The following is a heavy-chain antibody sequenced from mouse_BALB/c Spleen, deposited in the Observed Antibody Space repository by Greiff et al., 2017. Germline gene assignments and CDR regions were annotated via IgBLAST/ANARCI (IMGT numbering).Heavy chain of an antibody. D-gene: IGHD2-3*01. J-gene: IGHJ3*01. CDR1: GFPITSGYY. CDR3: AGDRSGDGWFAY. CDR2: ITHSGET. Sequence: QVQLKESGPGLVKPSQSLFLACSITGFPITSGYYWIWIRQSPGKPLEWMGYITHSGETFYNPSLQSPISITRETSKNQFFLQLNSVTTDDTAMYYCAGDRSGDGWFAYWGQGTLVTVSA. V-gene: IGHV12-3*02.